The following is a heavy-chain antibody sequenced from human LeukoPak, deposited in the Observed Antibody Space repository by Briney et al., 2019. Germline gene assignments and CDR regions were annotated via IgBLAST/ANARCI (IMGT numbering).Heavy chain of an antibody. CDR1: GHSFTSSG. V-gene: IGHV1-18*01. J-gene: IGHJ4*02. CDR3: ASWAGSATLDY. Sequence: GESLKISCKASGHSFTSSGISWVRQAPGQGLEWMGWISVYNGNTNYAQKLQGRVTMTTDTSTSTAYMELRSLTPDDTAVYYCASWAGSATLDYWGQGTLVTVSS. CDR2: ISVYNGNT. D-gene: IGHD2/OR15-2a*01.